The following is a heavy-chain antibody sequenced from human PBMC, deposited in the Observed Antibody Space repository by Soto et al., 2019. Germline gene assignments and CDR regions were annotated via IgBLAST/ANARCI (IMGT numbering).Heavy chain of an antibody. CDR3: ARGPPTYYYDSSGYYCDY. J-gene: IGHJ4*02. V-gene: IGHV1-46*01. CDR1: GYTFTSYY. D-gene: IGHD3-22*01. CDR2: INPSGGST. Sequence: ASVKVSCKASGYTFTSYYMHWVRQAPGQGLEWMGIINPSGGSTSYAQKFQGRVTMTRDTSTSTVYMELSSLRSEDTAVYYCARGPPTYYYDSSGYYCDYWGQGTLVTVSS.